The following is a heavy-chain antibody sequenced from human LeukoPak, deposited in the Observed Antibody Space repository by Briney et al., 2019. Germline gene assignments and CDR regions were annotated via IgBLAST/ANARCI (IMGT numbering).Heavy chain of an antibody. CDR1: GYTFTSYG. CDR3: ARKAPYYYGSGSTSFDY. J-gene: IGHJ4*02. V-gene: IGHV1-18*01. Sequence: WASVKVSCKASGYTFTSYGISWVRQAPGQGLEWMGWISAYNGNTNYAQKLQGRVTMTTDTSTSTAYMELRSLRSDDTAVYYCARKAPYYYGSGSTSFDYWGQGTLVTVSS. D-gene: IGHD3-10*01. CDR2: ISAYNGNT.